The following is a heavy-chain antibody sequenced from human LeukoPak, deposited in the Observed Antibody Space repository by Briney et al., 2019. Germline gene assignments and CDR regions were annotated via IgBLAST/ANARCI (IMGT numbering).Heavy chain of an antibody. CDR2: INPNSGGT. CDR3: ARSGSKARAPAGSTYYYYYYYMDV. CDR1: GYTFTGYY. D-gene: IGHD6-13*01. V-gene: IGHV1-2*02. Sequence: ASVKVSCKASGYTFTGYYMHWVRQAPGQGLEWMGWINPNSGGTNYAQKFQGRVTMTRDTSISTAYMELSRLRSDDTAVYYCARSGSKARAPAGSTYYYYYYYMDVWGKGTTVTLSS. J-gene: IGHJ6*03.